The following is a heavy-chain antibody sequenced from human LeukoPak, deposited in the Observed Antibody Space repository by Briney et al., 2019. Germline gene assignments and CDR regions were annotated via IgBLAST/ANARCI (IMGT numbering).Heavy chain of an antibody. Sequence: GASVKVSCKASGGTFSSYAISWVRQAPGQGLEWMGGIIPIFGTANYAQKFQGRVTITADESTSTAYMELSSLRSEDTAVYYCASGGSLAYFDYWGQGTLVTVSS. CDR3: ASGGSLAYFDY. J-gene: IGHJ4*02. D-gene: IGHD1-26*01. V-gene: IGHV1-69*01. CDR1: GGTFSSYA. CDR2: IIPIFGTA.